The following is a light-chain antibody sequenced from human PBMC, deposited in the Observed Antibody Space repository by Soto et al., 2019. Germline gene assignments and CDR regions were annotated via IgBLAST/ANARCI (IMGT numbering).Light chain of an antibody. CDR2: AAS. Sequence: AIQRTQSPSSLSASVGDRVTITCRASQGIRNDLGWYQQKPGKAPKLLIYAASSLRSGVPSRFSGSGSGTHFTLTINSLQAEDSATYFCLQDYTSPWTCGQGTKGDIK. J-gene: IGKJ1*01. CDR3: LQDYTSPWT. V-gene: IGKV1-6*01. CDR1: QGIRND.